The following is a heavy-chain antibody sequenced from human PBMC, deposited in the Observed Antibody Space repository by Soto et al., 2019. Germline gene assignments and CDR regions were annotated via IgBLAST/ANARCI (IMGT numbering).Heavy chain of an antibody. CDR1: GFTFSYHA. Sequence: QVQLVGSGGGVVQPGRSLRLSCAASGFTFSYHALNWVRQAPGKGLEWVAVISYDGDNKYIAESVKGRFTISRDNSKNTVSLQMNSLRAEDTAMYFCARGTTTSAFSAMDVWGQGTTVTVSS. D-gene: IGHD1-1*01. V-gene: IGHV3-30-3*01. CDR3: ARGTTTSAFSAMDV. J-gene: IGHJ6*02. CDR2: ISYDGDNK.